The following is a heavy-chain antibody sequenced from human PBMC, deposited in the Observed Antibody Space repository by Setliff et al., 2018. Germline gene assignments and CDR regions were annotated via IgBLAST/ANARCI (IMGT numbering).Heavy chain of an antibody. J-gene: IGHJ4*02. V-gene: IGHV4-31*03. Sequence: PSETLSLTCSVSGDSIGRGGYYWSWIRQQPGKGLEWIASIYYSGSTYYNPSLKSRATISIDTSKDQFSLKLISMSAADTAVYFCARGRNIAARLLDSWGQGTLVTVSS. D-gene: IGHD6-6*01. CDR1: GDSIGRGGYY. CDR3: ARGRNIAARLLDS. CDR2: IYYSGST.